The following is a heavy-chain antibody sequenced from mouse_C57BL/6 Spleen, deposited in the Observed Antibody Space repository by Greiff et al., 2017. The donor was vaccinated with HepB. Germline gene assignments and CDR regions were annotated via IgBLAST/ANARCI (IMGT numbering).Heavy chain of an antibody. V-gene: IGHV3-6*01. CDR3: ARDPYPYYYAMDY. J-gene: IGHJ4*01. Sequence: VQLQQSGPGLVKPSQSLSLTCSVTGYSITSGYYWNWIRQFPGNKLEWMGYISYDGSNNYNPSLKNRISITRDTSKNQFFLKLNSVTTEDTATYYCARDPYPYYYAMDYWGQGTSVTVSS. CDR2: ISYDGSN. CDR1: GYSITSGYY. D-gene: IGHD6-5*01.